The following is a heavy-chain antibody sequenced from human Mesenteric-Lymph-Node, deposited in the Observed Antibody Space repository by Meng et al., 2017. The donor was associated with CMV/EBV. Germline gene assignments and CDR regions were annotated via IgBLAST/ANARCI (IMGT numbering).Heavy chain of an antibody. J-gene: IGHJ2*01. V-gene: IGHV3-53*01. CDR2: IYTGGST. CDR1: GFTVSSNY. CDR3: ARGLHYCSSTSCYNPTWYFDL. D-gene: IGHD2-2*02. Sequence: LSLTCAASGFTVSSNYMSWVRQAPGKGLEWVSLIYTGGSTYYADSVKGRFTISRDNSKNSLNLQMTSLRAEDTAVYYCARGLHYCSSTSCYNPTWYFDLWGRGTLVTVSS.